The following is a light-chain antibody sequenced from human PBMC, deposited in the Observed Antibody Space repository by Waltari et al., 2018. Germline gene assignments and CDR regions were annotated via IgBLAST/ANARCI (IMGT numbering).Light chain of an antibody. CDR2: KDS. J-gene: IGLJ3*02. V-gene: IGLV3-25*03. CDR3: QSADSSGTYGV. Sequence: SYELTQPPSVSVSPGQTARITCSGDALPKQYAYWYQQKPGQAPVLVIYKDSERPSGIPERFSGSSSGTTVTLTISVVQAEDEADYCCQSADSSGTYGVFGGGTKLTVL. CDR1: ALPKQY.